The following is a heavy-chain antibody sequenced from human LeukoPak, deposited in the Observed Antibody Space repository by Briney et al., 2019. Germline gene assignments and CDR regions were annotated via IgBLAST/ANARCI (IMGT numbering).Heavy chain of an antibody. CDR1: GYTFIGNY. CDR2: INPNSGGT. CDR3: TRGYYDSSDFEYFHH. J-gene: IGHJ1*01. Sequence: ASVKVSCKASGYTFIGNYMHWVRQAPGQGLEWMGWINPNSGGTNYAQKFQGRVTMTRDMSISTAYMELSRLRSDDTAIYYCTRGYYDSSDFEYFHHWGQGTLVTVSS. D-gene: IGHD3-22*01. V-gene: IGHV1-2*02.